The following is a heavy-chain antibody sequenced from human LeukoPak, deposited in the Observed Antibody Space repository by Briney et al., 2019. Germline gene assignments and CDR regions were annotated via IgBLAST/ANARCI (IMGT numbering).Heavy chain of an antibody. CDR2: IIPILGIA. V-gene: IGHV1-69*04. Sequence: SVKVSCKASGGTFSSYAISWVRQAPGQGLEWMGRIIPILGIANYAQKFQGRVTITADKSTSTAYMELGSLRSEDTAVYYCARDGSTIFGVVPGDYWGQGTLVTVSS. J-gene: IGHJ4*02. CDR1: GGTFSSYA. D-gene: IGHD3-3*01. CDR3: ARDGSTIFGVVPGDY.